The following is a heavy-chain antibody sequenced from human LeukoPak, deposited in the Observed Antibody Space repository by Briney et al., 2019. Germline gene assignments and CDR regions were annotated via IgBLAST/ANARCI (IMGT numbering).Heavy chain of an antibody. D-gene: IGHD3-10*01. Sequence: PGGSLRLSCAASGFTFSSYWMHWVRQAPGKGLVWVSRINSDGSSTSYADSVKGRFTVSRDNAKNTLYLQMNSLRAEDTALYYCARFTYGSGSRYYWGQGTLVTVSS. CDR3: ARFTYGSGSRYY. J-gene: IGHJ4*02. V-gene: IGHV3-74*01. CDR2: INSDGSST. CDR1: GFTFSSYW.